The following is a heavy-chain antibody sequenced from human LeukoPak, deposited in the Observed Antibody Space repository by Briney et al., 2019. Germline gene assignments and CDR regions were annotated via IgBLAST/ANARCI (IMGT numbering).Heavy chain of an antibody. D-gene: IGHD5-12*01. J-gene: IGHJ4*02. CDR3: AKDRNSGYDSDY. CDR1: GFTFSSYG. V-gene: IGHV3-30*18. CDR2: ISYDGSNK. Sequence: GRSLRLSCAASGFTFSSYGMHWVRQAPGEGLEWVAVISYDGSNKYYADSVKGRFTISRDNSKNTLYLQMNSLRAEDTAVYYCAKDRNSGYDSDYWGQGTLVTVSS.